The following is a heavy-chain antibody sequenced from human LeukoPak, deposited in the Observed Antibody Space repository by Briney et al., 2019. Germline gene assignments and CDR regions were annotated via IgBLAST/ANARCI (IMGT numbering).Heavy chain of an antibody. J-gene: IGHJ5*02. CDR3: ARGRGSGHKENWFDP. CDR2: MNPNSGNT. D-gene: IGHD6-19*01. Sequence: ASVKVSCKASGYTFTTYDINSVRQATGQGLEWMGWMNPNSGNTGYAQKFQSRVTMTRNTSITTAYMELSSLRSEDTAVYYCARGRGSGHKENWFDPWGQGTLVTVSS. V-gene: IGHV1-8*01. CDR1: GYTFTTYD.